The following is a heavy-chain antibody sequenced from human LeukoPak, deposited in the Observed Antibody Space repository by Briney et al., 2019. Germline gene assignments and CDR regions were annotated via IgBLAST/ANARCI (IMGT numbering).Heavy chain of an antibody. CDR2: MNPNSGNS. CDR1: GYIFSSYD. D-gene: IGHD2-15*01. V-gene: IGHV1-8*01. J-gene: IGHJ4*02. CDR3: ARAGIFCTADSCYSFDF. Sequence: ASVKVSCKASGYIFSSYDINWVRQAAGQGPEWMGWMNPNSGNSDSAQKFQGGVTMTRDTSIGTAYMELSSLRPDDTAVYYCARAGIFCTADSCYSFDFWGQGTLVAVSS.